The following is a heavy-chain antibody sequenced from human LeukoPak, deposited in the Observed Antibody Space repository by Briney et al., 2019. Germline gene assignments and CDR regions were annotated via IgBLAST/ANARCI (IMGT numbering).Heavy chain of an antibody. V-gene: IGHV4-39*01. Sequence: SETLSLTCTVSGGSISSSSYYWGWIRQPPGKGLEWIGSIYYSGSTYYNPSLKSRVTISVDTSKNQFSLKLSSVNASDTAVYFCARTSSWYAGAWFDSWGQGTLVTVSS. CDR3: ARTSSWYAGAWFDS. J-gene: IGHJ5*01. CDR2: IYYSGST. D-gene: IGHD6-13*01. CDR1: GGSISSSSYY.